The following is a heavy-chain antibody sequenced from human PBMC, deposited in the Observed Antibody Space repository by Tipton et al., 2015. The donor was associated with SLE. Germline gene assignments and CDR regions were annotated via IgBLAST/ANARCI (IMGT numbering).Heavy chain of an antibody. CDR1: GVSISSHY. D-gene: IGHD4/OR15-4a*01. J-gene: IGHJ5*02. CDR3: ARERVLGFDP. CDR2: IHYSGST. V-gene: IGHV4-59*11. Sequence: GLVKPSETLSLMCTVSGVSISSHYWTWIRQPPGKGLEWIGYIHYSGSTSYNPSLKSRVTISVDTSNNHFSLKLTSVTAADTAVYYCARERVLGFDPWGQGTLVTVSS.